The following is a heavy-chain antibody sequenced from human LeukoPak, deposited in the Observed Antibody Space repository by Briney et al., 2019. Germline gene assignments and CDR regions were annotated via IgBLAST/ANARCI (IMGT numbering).Heavy chain of an antibody. CDR1: GGSFSGYY. CDR2: INHSGST. V-gene: IGHV4-34*01. Sequence: SETLSLTCAVYGGSFSGYYWSWIRQPPGKGLEWIGEINHSGSTNYNPSLKSRVTISVDTSKNQFSLKLSSVTAADTAEYYCAKRLLHRPEEYQLLPIFFDYWGQGTLVTVSS. CDR3: AKRLLHRPEEYQLLPIFFDY. J-gene: IGHJ4*02. D-gene: IGHD2-2*01.